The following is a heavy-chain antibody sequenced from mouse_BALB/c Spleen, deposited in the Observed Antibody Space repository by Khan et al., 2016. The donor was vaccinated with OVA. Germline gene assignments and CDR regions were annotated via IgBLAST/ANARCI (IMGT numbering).Heavy chain of an antibody. CDR2: ISAGGSYT. Sequence: EVELVGSGGGLVKPGGSLKLSCAASGFTFSDYYMYWVRQTPEKRLEWVATISAGGSYTYYPDSVKGRFTISRDNAKNNLYLQMSSLKSEDTAMYYCARAGYGGFAYWGQGTLVTVSA. V-gene: IGHV5-4*02. CDR3: ARAGYGGFAY. CDR1: GFTFSDYY. J-gene: IGHJ3*01. D-gene: IGHD1-1*02.